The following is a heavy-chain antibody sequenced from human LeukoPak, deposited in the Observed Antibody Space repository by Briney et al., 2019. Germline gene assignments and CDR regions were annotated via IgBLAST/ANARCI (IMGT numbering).Heavy chain of an antibody. CDR1: GYSFTSYW. CDR3: ARHPEILRYFDWLLYVDY. V-gene: IGHV5-51*01. J-gene: IGHJ4*02. D-gene: IGHD3-9*01. CDR2: IYPGDSDT. Sequence: GESLKISCKGSGYSFTSYWIGWVRQMPGKGLEWMGIIYPGDSDTRYSPSFQGQVTISADKSISTAYLQWSSLKASDTAMYYCARHPEILRYFDWLLYVDYWGQGTLVTVSS.